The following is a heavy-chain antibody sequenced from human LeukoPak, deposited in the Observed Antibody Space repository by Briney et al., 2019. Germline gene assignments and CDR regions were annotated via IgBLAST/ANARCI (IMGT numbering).Heavy chain of an antibody. CDR3: SRDGLQRSVVFLDY. CDR1: GYTFTSYG. CDR2: ISAYNGNT. J-gene: IGHJ4*02. Sequence: ASVKVSCKASGYTFTSYGISWVRQAPGQGLEWMGWISAYNGNTNYAQKLQGRVTMTTDTSTSTAYMELRSLRSDDTAVYYCSRDGLQRSVVFLDYWGQGTLVTVSS. D-gene: IGHD5-24*01. V-gene: IGHV1-18*01.